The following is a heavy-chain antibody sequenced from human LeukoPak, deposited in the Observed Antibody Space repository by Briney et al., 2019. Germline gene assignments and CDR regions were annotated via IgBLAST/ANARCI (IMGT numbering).Heavy chain of an antibody. D-gene: IGHD2-2*01. CDR1: GGSFSGYY. J-gene: IGHJ5*02. Sequence: PSETLSLTCAVYGGSFSGYYWSWIRQSPGKGLEWIGEIHHSGSSDYNPSLKSRVTISLDTSKNQFSLKLSSVTAADTAVYYCASLGYHYCSSTSCYGGGQRWFDPWGQGTLVTVSS. V-gene: IGHV4-34*01. CDR2: IHHSGSS. CDR3: ASLGYHYCSSTSCYGGGQRWFDP.